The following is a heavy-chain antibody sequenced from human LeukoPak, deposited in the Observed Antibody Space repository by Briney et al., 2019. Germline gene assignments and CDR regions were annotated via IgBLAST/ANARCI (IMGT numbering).Heavy chain of an antibody. D-gene: IGHD3-9*01. CDR1: GFTFSSYW. Sequence: GGSLRLSCAASGFTFSSYWMHWVRQAPGKGLVWVSRINSDGSSTSYADSVKGRFTISRDNSKNTLFLQMNSLRAEDTAVYYCARGHWFAHLDYWGQGTLVTVSS. CDR2: INSDGSST. V-gene: IGHV3-74*01. CDR3: ARGHWFAHLDY. J-gene: IGHJ4*02.